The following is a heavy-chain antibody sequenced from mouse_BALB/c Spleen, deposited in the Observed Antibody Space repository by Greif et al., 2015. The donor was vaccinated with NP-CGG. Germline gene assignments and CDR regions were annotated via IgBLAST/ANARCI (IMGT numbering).Heavy chain of an antibody. D-gene: IGHD3-1*01. J-gene: IGHJ2*01. Sequence: EVKLEESGGGLVKPGGSLKLSCAASGFAFSSYDMSWVRQTPEKRLEWVAYISSGGGSTYYPDTVKGRFTISRDNAKNTLYLQMSSLKSEDTAMYYCARRATGDYWGQGTTLTVSS. CDR3: ARRATGDY. CDR1: GFAFSSYD. CDR2: ISSGGGST. V-gene: IGHV5-12-1*01.